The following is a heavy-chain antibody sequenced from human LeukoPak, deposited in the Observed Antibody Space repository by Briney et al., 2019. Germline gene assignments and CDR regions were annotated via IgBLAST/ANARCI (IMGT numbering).Heavy chain of an antibody. CDR2: IYPGDSDT. CDR3: ARHGSSSRNWFDP. CDR1: GYSFTSYW. Sequence: GESLKISCKGSGYSFTSYWIGWVRQMPGEGLEWMGIIYPGDSDTRYSPSFQGQVTISADKSISTAYLQWSSLKASDTAMYYCARHGSSSRNWFDPWGQGTLVTVSS. D-gene: IGHD6-13*01. J-gene: IGHJ5*02. V-gene: IGHV5-51*01.